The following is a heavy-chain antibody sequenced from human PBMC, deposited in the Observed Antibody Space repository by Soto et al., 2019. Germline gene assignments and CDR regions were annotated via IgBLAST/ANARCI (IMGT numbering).Heavy chain of an antibody. CDR1: GFTFSSYA. CDR2: ISGSGGST. CDR3: AKDYQGYCSSTSPACVLGDY. Sequence: GGSLRLSCAASGFTFSSYAMSWVRQAPGKGLEWVSAISGSGGSTYYADSVKGRFTISRDNSKNTLYLQMNSLRAEDTAVYYCAKDYQGYCSSTSPACVLGDYWGQGTLVTVSS. J-gene: IGHJ4*02. V-gene: IGHV3-23*01. D-gene: IGHD2-2*01.